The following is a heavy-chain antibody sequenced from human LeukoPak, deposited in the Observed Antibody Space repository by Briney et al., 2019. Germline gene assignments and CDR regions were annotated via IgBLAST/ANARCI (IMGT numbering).Heavy chain of an antibody. J-gene: IGHJ5*02. CDR1: GFTFSIYA. Sequence: GGSLRLSCAASGFTFSIYAMSWVRQAPGKGLEWVSTITNSGSSSFYADSVKGRFTISRDNSKNTLSLQMNSLRAEDTAVYYCATLGLVVTSWFDPWGQGTLVTVSS. CDR3: ATLGLVVTSWFDP. D-gene: IGHD2-21*02. V-gene: IGHV3-23*01. CDR2: ITNSGSSS.